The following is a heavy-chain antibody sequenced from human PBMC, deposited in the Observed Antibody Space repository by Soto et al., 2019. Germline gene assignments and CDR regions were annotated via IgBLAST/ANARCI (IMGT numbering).Heavy chain of an antibody. Sequence: SESLSQTYSYSGPVISNSSYHRRWILHPPGKGLECFGCIHYSGSTYYNPSFKSRVTISVDTSKNQFSLKLSSVTAADTAVYYCARQDYGDYSTNWFDPWGQGTLVTVSS. CDR1: GPVISNSSYH. J-gene: IGHJ5*02. D-gene: IGHD4-17*01. V-gene: IGHV4-39*01. CDR2: IHYSGST. CDR3: ARQDYGDYSTNWFDP.